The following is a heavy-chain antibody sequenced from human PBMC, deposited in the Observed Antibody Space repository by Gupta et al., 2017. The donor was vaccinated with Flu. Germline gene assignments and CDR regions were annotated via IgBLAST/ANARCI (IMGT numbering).Heavy chain of an antibody. V-gene: IGHV1-69*01. J-gene: IGHJ5*02. CDR2: A. D-gene: IGHD1-1*01. Sequence: ANYAQKFQGRVTITADESTSTAYMELSSLRSEDTAVYYCARVQAVGTVLKHRNNWFDPWGQGTLVTVSS. CDR3: ARVQAVGTVLKHRNNWFDP.